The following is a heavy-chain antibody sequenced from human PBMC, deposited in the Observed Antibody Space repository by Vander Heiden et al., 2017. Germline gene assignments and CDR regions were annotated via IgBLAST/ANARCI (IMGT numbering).Heavy chain of an antibody. CDR1: GGSISSYY. Sequence: QVQLQESGPGLVKPSETLSLICSVSGGSISSYYWSWVRQSPGKGLELIAYMYYSGSTKYNPSLKSRVTISVDTSKNQFSLNLRSVTSADTAVYYGARRGPRSSTWYTYFDSWGQGTLVIVSS. V-gene: IGHV4-59*01. CDR2: MYYSGST. CDR3: ARRGPRSSTWYTYFDS. D-gene: IGHD6-13*01. J-gene: IGHJ4*02.